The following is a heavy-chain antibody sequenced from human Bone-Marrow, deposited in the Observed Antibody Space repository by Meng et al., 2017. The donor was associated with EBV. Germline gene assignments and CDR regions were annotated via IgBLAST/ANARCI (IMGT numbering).Heavy chain of an antibody. D-gene: IGHD5-18*01. CDR3: ARDNVDTAMVPH. V-gene: IGHV4-61*01. Sequence: QVQLQESGPGLVKPSETLSLTCTVSGGSVSSGSYYWSWIRQPPGKGLEWIGYIYYSGSTNYNPSLKSRVTISVDTSKNQFSLKLSSVTAADTAVYYCARDNVDTAMVPHWGQGTLVTVSS. J-gene: IGHJ4*02. CDR1: GGSVSSGSYY. CDR2: IYYSGST.